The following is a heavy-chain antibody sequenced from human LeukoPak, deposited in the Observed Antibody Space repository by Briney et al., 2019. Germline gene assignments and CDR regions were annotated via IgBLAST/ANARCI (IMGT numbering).Heavy chain of an antibody. J-gene: IGHJ2*01. V-gene: IGHV3-23*01. Sequence: PGGSLRLSCEASGFTFNSYSMDLVRQAPGKGLEWVSVISGDLRTTNYAHSVKGRFTISRDNSKNTVYLQMTGLSSDTPFASQHFDLWGRGTLVAVSS. CDR1: GFTFNSYS. D-gene: IGHD2/OR15-2a*01. CDR2: ISGDLRTT. CDR3: FDL.